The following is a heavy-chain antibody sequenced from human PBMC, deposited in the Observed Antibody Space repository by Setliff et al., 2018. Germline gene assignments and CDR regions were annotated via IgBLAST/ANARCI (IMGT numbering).Heavy chain of an antibody. J-gene: IGHJ4*02. V-gene: IGHV4-4*07. CDR3: ARDWRDYGAMGY. D-gene: IGHD4-17*01. CDR2: IYITGNP. CDR1: GASIRQTSYF. Sequence: SETLSLTCAVSGASIRQTSYFWTWVRQPAGKGLEWIGHIYITGNPNVNPSLKSRVAMSLDKSKNQFSLKLSSVTAADTAVYYCARDWRDYGAMGYWGQGTLVTVSS.